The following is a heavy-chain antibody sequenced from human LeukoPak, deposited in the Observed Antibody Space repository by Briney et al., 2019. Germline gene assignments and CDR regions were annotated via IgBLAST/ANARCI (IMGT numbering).Heavy chain of an antibody. V-gene: IGHV3-23*01. CDR1: GLTFSSYA. CDR3: ANAIPGPYSCLGH. Sequence: GGSLTLSCAASGLTFSSYATSWVRQAPGKGLEWVSGVSGSGDSTYYADSMKGRFSIARDNSKDTLYLQMNSLRAEDMALYCCANAIPGPYSCLGHWGQGSLVTVSS. D-gene: IGHD2-2*02. CDR2: VSGSGDST. J-gene: IGHJ5*02.